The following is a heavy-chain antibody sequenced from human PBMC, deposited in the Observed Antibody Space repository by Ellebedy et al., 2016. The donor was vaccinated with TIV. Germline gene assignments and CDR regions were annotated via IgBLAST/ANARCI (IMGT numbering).Heavy chain of an antibody. D-gene: IGHD5-24*01. CDR1: GFTFSSYA. CDR2: LSGGGVST. Sequence: GGSLRLSXAASGFTFSSYAMSWVRQAPGKGLEWVSALSGGGVSTYYADSVKGRFTISRDNSKNTLYLQMNSLRAEDTAVYYCAKDLGDGYNLNYYGMDVWGQGTTVTVSS. CDR3: AKDLGDGYNLNYYGMDV. V-gene: IGHV3-23*01. J-gene: IGHJ6*02.